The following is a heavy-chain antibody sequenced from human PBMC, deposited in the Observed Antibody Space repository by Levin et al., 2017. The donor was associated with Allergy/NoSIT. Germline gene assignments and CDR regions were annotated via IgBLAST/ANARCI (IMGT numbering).Heavy chain of an antibody. Sequence: PSETLSLTCTVSGDSISSGTSYWGWIRQSPWMGLEWIGDMYYTGATYYNPSLKSRVTISIDTSKNQFSLKLSSVTAADTAVYYCARRQSYSNYAIDYWGQGTLVTVSS. J-gene: IGHJ4*02. CDR1: GDSISSGTSY. CDR3: ARRQSYSNYAIDY. D-gene: IGHD4-11*01. CDR2: MYYTGAT. V-gene: IGHV4-39*01.